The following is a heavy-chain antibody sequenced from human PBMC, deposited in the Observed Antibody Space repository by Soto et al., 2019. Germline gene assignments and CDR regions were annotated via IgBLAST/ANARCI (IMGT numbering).Heavy chain of an antibody. CDR3: ARRVDYVWGSYRYSPYFDY. D-gene: IGHD3-16*02. V-gene: IGHV4-59*08. CDR2: IYYSGST. Sequence: QVQLQESGPGLVKPSETLSLTCTVSGGSISSYYWSWIRQPPGKGLEWIGYIYYSGSTNYNPSLTSRVTLSVDTSKTQFTLQLSSVTAADTAVYYCARRVDYVWGSYRYSPYFDYWGQGTLVNVSS. CDR1: GGSISSYY. J-gene: IGHJ4*02.